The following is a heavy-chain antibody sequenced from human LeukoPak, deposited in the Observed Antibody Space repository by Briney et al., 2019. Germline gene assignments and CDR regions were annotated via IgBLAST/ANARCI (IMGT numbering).Heavy chain of an antibody. D-gene: IGHD7-27*01. V-gene: IGHV3-23*01. CDR2: ITGSGGTT. CDR1: GFTFSNYV. CDR3: AKDGPDWGSYFDC. Sequence: GGSLRLSCAASGFTFSNYVMNWVRQAPGKGLEWVSSITGSGGTTNYADSVKGRFTISRDNSKNTLYLQMNSLRAEDTATYYCAKDGPDWGSYFDCWGQGTLVTVSS. J-gene: IGHJ4*02.